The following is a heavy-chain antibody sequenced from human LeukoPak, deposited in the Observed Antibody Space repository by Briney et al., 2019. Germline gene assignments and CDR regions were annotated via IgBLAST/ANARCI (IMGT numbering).Heavy chain of an antibody. CDR2: ISYDGSNK. J-gene: IGHJ4*02. CDR3: ARGPGRDGYNLDY. CDR1: GFTFSSYA. Sequence: AGGSLRLSCAASGFTFSSYAMHWVRQAPGKGLEWVAVISYDGSNKYYADSVKGRFTISRDNSKNTLYLQVNSLRAEGTAVYYCARGPGRDGYNLDYWGQGTLVTVSS. D-gene: IGHD5-24*01. V-gene: IGHV3-30*04.